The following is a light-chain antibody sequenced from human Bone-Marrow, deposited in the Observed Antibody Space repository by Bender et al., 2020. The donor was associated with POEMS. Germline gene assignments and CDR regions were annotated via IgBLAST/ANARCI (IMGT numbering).Light chain of an antibody. CDR1: ALPKQY. Sequence: SYEVTQPASVSVSPGQTARITCSGDALPKQYAHWYQQKPGQAPLLVIYKDTERPSGIPARFSGSTSGTIVTLTISGVQAEDEAVYYCQSTDSSLTWVFGGGTKLTVL. CDR2: KDT. CDR3: QSTDSSLTWV. J-gene: IGLJ3*02. V-gene: IGLV3-25*03.